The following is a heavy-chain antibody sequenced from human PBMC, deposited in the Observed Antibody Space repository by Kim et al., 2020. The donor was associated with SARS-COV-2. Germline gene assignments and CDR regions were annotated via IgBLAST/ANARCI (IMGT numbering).Heavy chain of an antibody. CDR2: ISSNGGST. D-gene: IGHD3-9*01. Sequence: GGSLRLSCSASGFTFSSYAMHWVRQAPGKGLEYVSAISSNGGSTYYADSVKGRFTISRDNSKNTLYLQMSSLRAEDTAVYYCVKDEGYFDWLPSCFDYWGQGTLVTVSS. V-gene: IGHV3-64D*06. CDR3: VKDEGYFDWLPSCFDY. CDR1: GFTFSSYA. J-gene: IGHJ4*02.